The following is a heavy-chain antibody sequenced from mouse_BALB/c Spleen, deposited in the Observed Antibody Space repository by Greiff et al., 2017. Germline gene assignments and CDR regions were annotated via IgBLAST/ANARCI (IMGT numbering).Heavy chain of an antibody. CDR2: IDPANGNT. V-gene: IGHV14-3*02. J-gene: IGHJ3*01. CDR3: APYWFAY. Sequence: VQLKESGAELVKPGASVKLSCTASGFNIKDTYMHWVKQRPEQGLEWIGRIDPANGNTKYDPKFQGKATITADTSSNTAYLQLSSLTSEDTAVYYCAPYWFAYWGQGTLVTVSA. CDR1: GFNIKDTY.